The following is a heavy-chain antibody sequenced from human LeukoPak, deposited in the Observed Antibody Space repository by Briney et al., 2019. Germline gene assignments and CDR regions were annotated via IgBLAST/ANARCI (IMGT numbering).Heavy chain of an antibody. J-gene: IGHJ4*02. V-gene: IGHV1-46*01. Sequence: ASVNVSCKASGYSFISYYMHWLRQAPAQGLEWMGIIKPSGGSASYAQKFQGRVTMTRDTSTSTVYMELSSLRSEDTAVYYCAREGGSGSYSYHFDFWGQGAPLTVSS. CDR1: GYSFISYY. CDR3: AREGGSGSYSYHFDF. CDR2: IKPSGGSA. D-gene: IGHD1-26*01.